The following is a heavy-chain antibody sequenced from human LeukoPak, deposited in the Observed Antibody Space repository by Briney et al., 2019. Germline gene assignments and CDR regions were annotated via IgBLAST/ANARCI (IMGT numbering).Heavy chain of an antibody. V-gene: IGHV4-34*01. CDR2: INHSGRT. D-gene: IGHD3-22*01. CDR3: ARGWQGYYDSSGYYLLDY. CDR1: GGSFSGYY. Sequence: SETLSLTCAVYGGSFSGYYWSWIRQPPGKGLEWSGEINHSGRTNYNPSLKSRVTISVDTSKNQFSLQLSPMTAADTALYYCARGWQGYYDSSGYYLLDYWGQGTLVTVSS. J-gene: IGHJ4*02.